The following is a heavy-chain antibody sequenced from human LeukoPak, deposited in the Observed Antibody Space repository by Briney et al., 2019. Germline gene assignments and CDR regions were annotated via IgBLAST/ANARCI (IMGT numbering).Heavy chain of an antibody. D-gene: IGHD3-10*01. CDR1: GGTFSSYA. J-gene: IGHJ4*02. CDR2: IIPILGIA. Sequence: GASVKVSCKASGGTFSSYAISWVRQAPGQGLEWMGRIIPILGIANYAQKFQGRVTITADKSTSTAYMELSSLRSEDTAVYYCARDTVHPGMVRGGVDYWGQGTLVTVSS. CDR3: ARDTVHPGMVRGGVDY. V-gene: IGHV1-69*04.